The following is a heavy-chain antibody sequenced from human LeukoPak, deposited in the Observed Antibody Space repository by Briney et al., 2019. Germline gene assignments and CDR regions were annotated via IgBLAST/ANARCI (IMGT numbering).Heavy chain of an antibody. V-gene: IGHV4-4*02. CDR3: ARDRGSWSYYYYGMDV. J-gene: IGHJ6*02. D-gene: IGHD6-13*01. CDR1: GGSISSSNW. CDR2: IYHSGST. Sequence: SGTLSLTCAVSGGSISSSNWWSWVRQPPGKGLEWIGEIYHSGSTNYNPSLKSRVTISVDKSKNQFSLKLSSVTAADTAVYYCARDRGSWSYYYYGMDVWGQGTTVTVSS.